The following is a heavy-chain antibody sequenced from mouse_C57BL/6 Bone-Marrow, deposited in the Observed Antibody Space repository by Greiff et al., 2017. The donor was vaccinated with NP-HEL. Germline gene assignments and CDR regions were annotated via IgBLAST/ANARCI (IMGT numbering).Heavy chain of an antibody. J-gene: IGHJ3*01. CDR2: INPSNGGT. D-gene: IGHD1-1*01. V-gene: IGHV1-53*01. Sequence: VQLQQPGTELVKPGASVKLSCKASGYTFTSYWMHWVKQRPGQGLEWIGNINPSNGGTNYNEKFKSKATLTVDKSSSTAYMQLSSLTSEDSAVYYCARFPYYYGSSYGWFAYWGQGTLVTVSA. CDR3: ARFPYYYGSSYGWFAY. CDR1: GYTFTSYW.